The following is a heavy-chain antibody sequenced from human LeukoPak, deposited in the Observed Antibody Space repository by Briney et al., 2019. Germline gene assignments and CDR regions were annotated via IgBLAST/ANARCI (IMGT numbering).Heavy chain of an antibody. D-gene: IGHD6-19*01. J-gene: IGHJ3*02. CDR2: IYYSGST. Sequence: SETLSLTCTVSGGSISSYYWSWIRQPPGKGLEWIGYIYYSGSTNYNPSLKSRVAISVDTSKNQFSLKLSSVTAADTAVYYCASASIAVAGQDAFDIWGQGTMVTVSS. CDR1: GGSISSYY. V-gene: IGHV4-59*01. CDR3: ASASIAVAGQDAFDI.